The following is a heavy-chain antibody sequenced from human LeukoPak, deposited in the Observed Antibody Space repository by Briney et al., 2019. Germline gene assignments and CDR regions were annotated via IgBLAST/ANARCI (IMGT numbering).Heavy chain of an antibody. Sequence: SETLSLTCTVSGGSIDSNNYYWSWVRQPAGKGLEWIGRVYPSGNTDYNPYNPSLTSRVTISIDTSRNQISLDLTSVTAADTAVYHCARAEGGHYYFDYWGQGTLVTVSS. CDR2: VYPSGNT. CDR1: GGSIDSNNYY. J-gene: IGHJ4*02. CDR3: ARAEGGHYYFDY. D-gene: IGHD2-15*01. V-gene: IGHV4-61*02.